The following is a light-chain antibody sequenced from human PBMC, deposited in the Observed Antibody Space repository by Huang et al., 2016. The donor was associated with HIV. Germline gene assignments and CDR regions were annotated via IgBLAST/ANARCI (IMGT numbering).Light chain of an antibody. CDR1: QSIGIW. Sequence: DIHMTQSPSTLSASVGDRVTISCRASQSIGIWLAWYHQKPGKVPKLLIYKASTLETGVPSSFSGGGSGTEFTLTISNLQPDDIGTYYCKQYDSYPATFGGGTKVELK. V-gene: IGKV1-5*03. J-gene: IGKJ4*01. CDR3: KQYDSYPAT. CDR2: KAS.